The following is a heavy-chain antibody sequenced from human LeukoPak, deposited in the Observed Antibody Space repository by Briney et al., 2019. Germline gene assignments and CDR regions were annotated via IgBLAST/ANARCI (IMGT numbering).Heavy chain of an antibody. Sequence: GGSLRLSCVASGFAFTKCAMSWIRQAPGKGLEWVAIITATGDTAYYADSVKGRFTISRDNSKNTLYLQMNSLRAEDTAVYYCAKAYYDSSGYPSFLDDYWGQGTLVTVSS. V-gene: IGHV3-23*01. J-gene: IGHJ4*02. CDR3: AKAYYDSSGYPSFLDDY. CDR2: ITATGDTA. D-gene: IGHD3-22*01. CDR1: GFAFTKCA.